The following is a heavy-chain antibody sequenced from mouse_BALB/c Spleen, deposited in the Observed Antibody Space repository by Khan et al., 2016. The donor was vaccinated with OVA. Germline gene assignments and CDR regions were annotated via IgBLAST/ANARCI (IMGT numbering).Heavy chain of an antibody. CDR2: ISPGSGDT. J-gene: IGHJ3*01. D-gene: IGHD1-2*01. Sequence: QVQLKESGAELARPGASVKLSCKASGYTFTDYYINWVKQRTGQGLEWIGEISPGSGDTYYNERFKGKATLTADKSSSTAYMPLSSLPSEASAVYFCAIRNDFGYTFAYWGQGTLVTVSA. CDR1: GYTFTDYY. V-gene: IGHV1-77*01. CDR3: AIRNDFGYTFAY.